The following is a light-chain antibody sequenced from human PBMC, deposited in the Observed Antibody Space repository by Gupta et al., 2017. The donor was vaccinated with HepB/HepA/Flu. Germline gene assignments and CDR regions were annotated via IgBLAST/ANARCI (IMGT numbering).Light chain of an antibody. CDR2: KAS. CDR1: QSINNW. Sequence: DIQMTQSPSTLSESVGDRVTITCRASQSINNWLAWYQQKPWKAPKLLIYKASSLQSGVPSRFSGSGSGTEFTLTISSLQPDDFATYYCQQYNGYSSFGQGTKLEIK. V-gene: IGKV1-5*03. J-gene: IGKJ2*01. CDR3: QQYNGYSS.